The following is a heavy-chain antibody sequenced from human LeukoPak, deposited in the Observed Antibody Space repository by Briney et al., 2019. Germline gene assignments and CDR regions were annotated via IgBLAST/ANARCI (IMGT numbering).Heavy chain of an antibody. J-gene: IGHJ3*02. V-gene: IGHV1-69*01. Sequence: ASVKVSCKASGGTFSSYAISWVRQAPGQGLEWMGGIIPIFGTANYAQKFQGRVTITADESTSTAYMELSSLRSEDTAVYYCARGSGSYSPIQIRRKDAFDIWGQGTMVTVSP. CDR1: GGTFSSYA. D-gene: IGHD1-26*01. CDR2: IIPIFGTA. CDR3: ARGSGSYSPIQIRRKDAFDI.